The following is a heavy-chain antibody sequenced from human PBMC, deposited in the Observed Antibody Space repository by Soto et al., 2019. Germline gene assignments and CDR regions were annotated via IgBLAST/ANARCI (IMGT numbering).Heavy chain of an antibody. D-gene: IGHD2-15*01. J-gene: IGHJ5*02. CDR2: IYYSGST. V-gene: IGHV4-31*03. CDR1: GGSISSGGYY. Sequence: SETLSLTCTVSGGSISSGGYYWSWIRQHPGKGLEWIGYIYYSGSTYYNPSLKSRVTISVDTSKNQFSLKLSSVTAADTAVYYCARGPSPPDIVVVVAATQAELDPWGQGPLVTVSS. CDR3: ARGPSPPDIVVVVAATQAELDP.